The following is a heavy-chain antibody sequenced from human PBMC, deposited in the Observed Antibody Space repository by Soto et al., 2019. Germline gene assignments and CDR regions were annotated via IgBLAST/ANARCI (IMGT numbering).Heavy chain of an antibody. CDR2: IYYSGST. V-gene: IGHV4-59*08. Sequence: SETLSLTCTVSGGSLSSYYWSWIRQPPGKGLEWIGYIYYSGSTNYNPSLKSRVTISVDTSKNQFSLKLSSVTAADTAVYYCAVDYYGSGRGAFDIWGQGTMVTVSS. CDR3: AVDYYGSGRGAFDI. CDR1: GGSLSSYY. D-gene: IGHD3-10*01. J-gene: IGHJ3*02.